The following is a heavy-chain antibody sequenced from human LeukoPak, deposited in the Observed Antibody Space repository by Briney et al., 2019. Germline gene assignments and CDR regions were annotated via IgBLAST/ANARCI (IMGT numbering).Heavy chain of an antibody. CDR3: ARDGGFGDFDY. V-gene: IGHV3-48*01. CDR2: ISSSSSTI. J-gene: IGHJ4*02. Sequence: PGGSLRLSCAASGFTFSSYSMNWVRQAPGKGLEWVSYISSSSSTIYYADSVKGRFTISRDNAKNSLYLQMNSLRAEDTAVYYCARDGGFGDFDYWGQGTLVTVSS. CDR1: GFTFSSYS. D-gene: IGHD3-10*01.